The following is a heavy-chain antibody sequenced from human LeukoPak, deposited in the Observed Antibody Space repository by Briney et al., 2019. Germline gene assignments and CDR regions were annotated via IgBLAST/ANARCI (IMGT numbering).Heavy chain of an antibody. J-gene: IGHJ2*01. Sequence: SETLSLTCAVYGGSFTDYYWNWIRQSPGKGLEWIGEINHRGSTNYNPSLKSRVTFSMDTPKRQLPLKVTSVTAADTAVYYCARCATKRIAAAGRRSPCYGDFDLWAVAPWSLSPQ. CDR2: INHRGST. CDR1: GGSFTDYY. D-gene: IGHD6-13*01. V-gene: IGHV4-34*01. CDR3: ARCATKRIAAAGRRSPCYGDFDL.